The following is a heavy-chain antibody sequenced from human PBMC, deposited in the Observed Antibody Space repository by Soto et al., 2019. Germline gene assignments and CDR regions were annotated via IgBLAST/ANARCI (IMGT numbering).Heavy chain of an antibody. V-gene: IGHV2-5*02. J-gene: IGHJ4*02. D-gene: IGHD2-15*01. Sequence: QITLKESGPTLVKPTQTLTLTCTVSGLSLSTSGVGVGWIRQPPGKALDWLALIYWDDDKRYSPSLKSRLTTTKDTSKTQVVLTMTPVDPLDPAPYSCVKSHVLNSSAFDYWGQGTRGTVSP. CDR2: IYWDDDK. CDR3: VKSHVLNSSAFDY. CDR1: GLSLSTSGVG.